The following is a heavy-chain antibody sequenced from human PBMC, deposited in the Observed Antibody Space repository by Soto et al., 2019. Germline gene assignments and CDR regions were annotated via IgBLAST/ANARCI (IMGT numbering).Heavy chain of an antibody. V-gene: IGHV3-72*01. Sequence: EVQLAESGGGLVQPGGSLRLSCAASGFTFSDHYMDWVRQAPGKGLEWVGRSRDKVHSHTQEYAASVKGRFTISRGDSENSLYMQMNSLKTEATAVYYCARGVVSTGYFDYWGQGTLVTVSS. CDR1: GFTFSDHY. D-gene: IGHD5-12*01. CDR3: ARGVVSTGYFDY. J-gene: IGHJ4*02. CDR2: SRDKVHSHTQ.